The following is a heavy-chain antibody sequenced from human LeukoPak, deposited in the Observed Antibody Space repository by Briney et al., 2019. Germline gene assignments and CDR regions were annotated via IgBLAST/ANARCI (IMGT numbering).Heavy chain of an antibody. J-gene: IGHJ4*02. CDR2: IYYSGTT. D-gene: IGHD6-19*01. CDR3: ARVSSGWNDYYFDY. V-gene: IGHV4-59*01. Sequence: SETLSLTCTVSGGSISPYYWSWIRQPPGKGLEWIGYIYYSGTTNYNPSLKSRVTMSVDTSKNQFSLKLNSVSAADTAVYYCARVSSGWNDYYFDYWGQGTLVTVSS. CDR1: GGSISPYY.